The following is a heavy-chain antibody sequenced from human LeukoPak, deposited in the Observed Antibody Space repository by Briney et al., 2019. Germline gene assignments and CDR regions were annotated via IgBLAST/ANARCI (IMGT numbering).Heavy chain of an antibody. Sequence: SETLSLTCTVSGGSISSRSYYWGWIRQPPGKGLECIANIYYSGDTYYNPSLKSRVTISVDTSKNQFSLKLSSVAAADTAVYYCARDRSRWDLLPFDSWGQGTLVTVSS. CDR3: ARDRSRWDLLPFDS. CDR1: GGSISSRSYY. D-gene: IGHD1-26*01. V-gene: IGHV4-39*07. CDR2: IYYSGDT. J-gene: IGHJ4*02.